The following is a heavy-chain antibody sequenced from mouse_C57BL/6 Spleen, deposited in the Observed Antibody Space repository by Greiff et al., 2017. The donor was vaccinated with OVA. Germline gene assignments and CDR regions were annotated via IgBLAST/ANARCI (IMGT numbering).Heavy chain of an antibody. CDR2: IYPGDGDT. CDR3: AYSNYDAMDY. CDR1: GYAFSSYW. J-gene: IGHJ4*01. V-gene: IGHV1-80*01. Sequence: RVESGAELVKPGASVKISCKASGYAFSSYWMNWVKQRPGKGLEWIGQIYPGDGDTNYNGKFKGKATLTADKSSSTAYMQLSSLTSEDSAVYFCAYSNYDAMDYWGQGTSVTVSS. D-gene: IGHD2-5*01.